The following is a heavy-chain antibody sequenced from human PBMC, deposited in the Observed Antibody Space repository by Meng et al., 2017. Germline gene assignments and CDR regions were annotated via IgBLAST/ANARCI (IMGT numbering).Heavy chain of an antibody. CDR3: ARDRDGYNWFDP. CDR2: INSDGSST. CDR1: GFSFSSYW. J-gene: IGHJ5*02. Sequence: VHMVESGGVLVEAGVPLRLPWAASGFSFSSYWMHWVRQAPGKGLVWVSRINSDGSSTSYADSMKGQFIISRDNAKNTLYLQMNSLRAEDMAVYYCARDRDGYNWFDPWGQGTLVTVSS. D-gene: IGHD5-24*01. V-gene: IGHV3/OR16-13*01.